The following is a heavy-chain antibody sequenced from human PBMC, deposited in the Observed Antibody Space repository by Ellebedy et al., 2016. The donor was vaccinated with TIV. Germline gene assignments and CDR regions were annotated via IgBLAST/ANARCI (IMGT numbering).Heavy chain of an antibody. Sequence: PGGSLRLSCIGSGFIFNNYAMNWVRQAPGKGLEWVSVLGGGPVQEYYADSVKGRFTMSRDNSKNTVFLQMNSLTVEDTAVYYCAKDHISFNQRYESFDVWGQGIMVTVSA. CDR3: AKDHISFNQRYESFDV. J-gene: IGHJ3*01. CDR2: LGGGPVQE. V-gene: IGHV3-23*01. D-gene: IGHD2-21*01. CDR1: GFIFNNYA.